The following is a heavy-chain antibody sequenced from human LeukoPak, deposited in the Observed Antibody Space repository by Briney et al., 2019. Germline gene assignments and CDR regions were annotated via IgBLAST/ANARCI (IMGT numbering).Heavy chain of an antibody. J-gene: IGHJ4*02. CDR3: ARISTYFGLGSYYNALDY. CDR1: SNGRMG. D-gene: IGHD3-10*01. Sequence: SGPTLVNPTETLTLTCTSNGRMGVSWIRQPPGKALEWLAHIFSNDEKSYSTSLKSRLTISKDTSKSQVVLTMTNMDPVDTATYYCARISTYFGLGSYYNALDYWGQGTLVTVSS. CDR2: IFSNDEK. V-gene: IGHV2-26*01.